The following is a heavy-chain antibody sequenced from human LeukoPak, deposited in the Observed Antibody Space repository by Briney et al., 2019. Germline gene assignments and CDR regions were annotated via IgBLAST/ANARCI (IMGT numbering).Heavy chain of an antibody. CDR1: GGSVSNYY. J-gene: IGHJ3*02. CDR2: VYYSGST. V-gene: IGHV4-59*08. D-gene: IGHD6-19*01. Sequence: SETLSLTCAVSGGSVSNYYWSWIRQPPGKGLEYIGHVYYSGSTNYNPSLKSRVTISVDTSKNQFSLKLSSVTAADTAVYYCARRIAVAEIDAFDIWGQGTMVTVSS. CDR3: ARRIAVAEIDAFDI.